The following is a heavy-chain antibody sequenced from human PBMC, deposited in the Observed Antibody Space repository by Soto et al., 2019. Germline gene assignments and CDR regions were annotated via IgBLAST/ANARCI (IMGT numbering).Heavy chain of an antibody. V-gene: IGHV1-18*01. D-gene: IGHD4-17*01. CDR1: GYTFTEYG. CDR3: ARADYGDTKIYSFDH. Sequence: ASVNVSCKTSGYTFTEYGISWFRQAPGQGLEWMGWISPYNGKTNYIQEFQDRVTITTDTSSTTVYMDLRTLKSDDTAIYFCARADYGDTKIYSFDHWGQGTLVTVSS. J-gene: IGHJ4*02. CDR2: ISPYNGKT.